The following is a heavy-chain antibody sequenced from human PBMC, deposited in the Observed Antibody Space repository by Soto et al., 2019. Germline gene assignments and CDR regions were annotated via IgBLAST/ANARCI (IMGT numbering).Heavy chain of an antibody. CDR3: EVAGHGIIGDFDY. Sequence: GGSLRLSCAASGFTFSSYWMSWVRQAPGKGLEWVANIKQDGSEKYYVDSVKGRFTISRDNAKNSLYLQMNSLRAEDTAVYYCEVAGHGIIGDFDYWGQGTLVTVSS. CDR1: GFTFSSYW. CDR2: IKQDGSEK. D-gene: IGHD6-19*01. J-gene: IGHJ4*02. V-gene: IGHV3-7*01.